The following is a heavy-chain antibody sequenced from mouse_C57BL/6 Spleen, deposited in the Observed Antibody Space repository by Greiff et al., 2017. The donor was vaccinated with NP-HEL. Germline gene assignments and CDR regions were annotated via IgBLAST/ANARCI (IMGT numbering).Heavy chain of an antibody. CDR3: GVYYYGSSDSRWYFEG. D-gene: IGHD1-1*01. Sequence: QVQLKESGPELVKPGASVKISCKASGYAFSSSWMNWVKQRPGKGLEWIGRIYPGDGDTNYNGKFKGKATLTADKSSSTAYMQLSSLTSEDSAVYFCGVYYYGSSDSRWYFEGWGTGTTVTV. CDR2: IYPGDGDT. J-gene: IGHJ1*03. V-gene: IGHV1-82*01. CDR1: GYAFSSSW.